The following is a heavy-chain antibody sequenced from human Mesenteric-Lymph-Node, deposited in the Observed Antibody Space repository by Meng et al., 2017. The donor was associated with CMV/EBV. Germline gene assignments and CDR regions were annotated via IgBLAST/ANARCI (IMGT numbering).Heavy chain of an antibody. D-gene: IGHD2-8*02. CDR1: GFTFSDYY. Sequence: GESLKISCEASGFTFSDYYMSWIRQAPGKGLEWISYISHTGNTIYFADSLKGRFTVSRTNANNSLFLQMNSLRAEDTAVYYCARVTAGQTDGFDVWGQGSMVTVS. J-gene: IGHJ3*01. V-gene: IGHV3-11*01. CDR2: ISHTGNTI. CDR3: ARVTAGQTDGFDV.